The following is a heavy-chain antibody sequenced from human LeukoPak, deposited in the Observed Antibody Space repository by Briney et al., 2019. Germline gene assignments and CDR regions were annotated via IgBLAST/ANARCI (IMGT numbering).Heavy chain of an antibody. CDR2: MNPNSGNT. V-gene: IGHV1-8*01. CDR3: ARAKAVAGFNWFDP. CDR1: GYTFTSYD. D-gene: IGHD6-19*01. J-gene: IGHJ5*02. Sequence: ASVKVSCKASGYTFTSYDINWVRQATGQGLEWMGWMNPNSGNTGYAQKFQGRVTMTRNTSISTAYMELSSLRSEDTAVYYCARAKAVAGFNWFDPWDQGTLVTVSS.